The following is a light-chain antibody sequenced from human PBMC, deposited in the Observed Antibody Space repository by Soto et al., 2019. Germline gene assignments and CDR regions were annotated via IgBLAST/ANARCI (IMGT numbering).Light chain of an antibody. CDR2: RAS. J-gene: IGKJ1*01. Sequence: DIQMTQSPSSLSASVGDRVTITCRASQTVGDHLNWYQQKPGTAPKLLFSRASRLQSGVPSRFTGSEVATDFTLTISSLQPEDFATYYCHQTFLSPPTFGQGTKVEIK. CDR1: QTVGDH. V-gene: IGKV1-39*01. CDR3: HQTFLSPPT.